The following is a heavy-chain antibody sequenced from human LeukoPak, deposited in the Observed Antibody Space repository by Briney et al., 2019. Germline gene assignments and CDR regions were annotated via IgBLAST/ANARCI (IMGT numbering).Heavy chain of an antibody. CDR1: GGYFSGYY. CDR2: INHSGST. D-gene: IGHD6-13*01. J-gene: IGHJ6*04. Sequence: SETLSLTCAVYGGYFSGYYWSWIRQPPGKGLEWIGEINHSGSTNYNPSLKSRVTISVDTSKNQFSLKLSSVTAADTAVYYCARGIAARPRGMDVWGKGTTVTVSS. V-gene: IGHV4-34*01. CDR3: ARGIAARPRGMDV.